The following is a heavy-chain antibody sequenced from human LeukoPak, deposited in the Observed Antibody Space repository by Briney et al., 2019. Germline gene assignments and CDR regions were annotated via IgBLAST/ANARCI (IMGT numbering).Heavy chain of an antibody. CDR1: GFTFSSYW. V-gene: IGHV3-30*02. CDR3: AKDLGYNWNSDAFDI. D-gene: IGHD1-7*01. CDR2: IRYDEITK. J-gene: IGHJ3*02. Sequence: GGSLRLSCAASGFTFSSYWMSWVRQAPGKGLEWVAFIRYDEITKYYADSVKGRFTISRDNSKNTLYLQMNSLRAEDTAVYYSAKDLGYNWNSDAFDIWGQGTMVTVSS.